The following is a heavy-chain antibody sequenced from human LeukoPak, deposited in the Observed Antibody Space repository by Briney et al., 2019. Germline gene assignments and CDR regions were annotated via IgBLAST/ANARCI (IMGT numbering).Heavy chain of an antibody. CDR2: IRSKAYGGTT. V-gene: IGHV3-49*03. Sequence: GGSLRLSCTASGFTFGDYAMSWFRQAPGKGLEWVGFIRSKAYGGTTEYAASVKGRFTIPRDDSKSIAYLQMNSLKTEDTAVYYCTRDISYYYDSSGYYYEWGQGTLVTVSS. J-gene: IGHJ4*02. D-gene: IGHD3-22*01. CDR3: TRDISYYYDSSGYYYE. CDR1: GFTFGDYA.